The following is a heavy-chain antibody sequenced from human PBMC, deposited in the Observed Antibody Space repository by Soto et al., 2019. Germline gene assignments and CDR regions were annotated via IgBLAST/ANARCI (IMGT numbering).Heavy chain of an antibody. Sequence: GGSLRLSCRTSGFRFSSYGMHWVRQAPGKGLEWVSSISSSSSYIYYADSVKGRFTISRDNAKNSLYLQMNSLRAEDTAVYYCARDGVAGPLYYYYGMDVWGQGTTVTVSS. CDR1: GFRFSSYG. CDR3: ARDGVAGPLYYYYGMDV. V-gene: IGHV3-21*01. J-gene: IGHJ6*02. D-gene: IGHD6-19*01. CDR2: ISSSSSYI.